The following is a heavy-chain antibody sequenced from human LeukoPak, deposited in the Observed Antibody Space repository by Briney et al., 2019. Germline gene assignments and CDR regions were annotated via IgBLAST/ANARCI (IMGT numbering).Heavy chain of an antibody. V-gene: IGHV4-34*01. CDR1: GFTFSSYE. D-gene: IGHD3-16*02. CDR2: INHSGST. J-gene: IGHJ5*02. CDR3: ARLRDYVWGSYRYTVRWFDP. Sequence: GSLRLSCAASGFTFSSYEMNWVRQAPGKGLEWIGEINHSGSTNYNPSLKSRVTISVDTSKNQFSLKLSSVTAADTAVYYCARLRDYVWGSYRYTVRWFDPWGQGTLVTVSS.